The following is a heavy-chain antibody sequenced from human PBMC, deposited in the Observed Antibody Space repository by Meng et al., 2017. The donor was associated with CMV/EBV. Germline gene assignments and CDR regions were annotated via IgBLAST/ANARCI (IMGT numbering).Heavy chain of an antibody. CDR3: ARGRQWLVRGWFDP. CDR2: INHSGST. D-gene: IGHD6-19*01. V-gene: IGHV4-34*01. CDR1: GGSFSGYY. J-gene: IGHJ5*02. Sequence: QVPRQEWGAGLLNPSETLALTCAVYGGSFSGYYWSRIRQPPGKGLEWIGEINHSGSTNYNPSLKSRVTISVDTSKNQFSLKLSSVTAADTAVYYCARGRQWLVRGWFDPWGQGTLVTVSS.